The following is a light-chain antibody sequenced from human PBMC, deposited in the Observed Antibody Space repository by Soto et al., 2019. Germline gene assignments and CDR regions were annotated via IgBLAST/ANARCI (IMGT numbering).Light chain of an antibody. CDR3: SSYTSSSTLV. CDR2: DVS. J-gene: IGLJ1*01. V-gene: IGLV2-14*01. CDR1: SSDVGGYNY. Sequence: QSVLTRLASVSGSPGECITIFCTGTSSDVGGYNYVSWYQQHPGKAPKLMIYDVSNRPSGVSNRFSGSKSGNTASLTISGLQAEDEADYYCSSYTSSSTLVFGTGTKVTVL.